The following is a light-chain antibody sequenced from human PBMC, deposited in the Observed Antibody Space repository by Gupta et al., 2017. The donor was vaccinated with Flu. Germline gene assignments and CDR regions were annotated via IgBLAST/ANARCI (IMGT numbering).Light chain of an antibody. V-gene: IGLV2-14*01. CDR1: NSDLGTYNF. J-gene: IGLJ2*01. Sequence: QSALTQPASVSGSPGQSITISCTGTNSDLGTYNFVAWYQQHPGQAPKLIIFEVSNRPSGVSNRFSGSKSANTASLTISGLQTEDEAVYYCSSYSNTNTLFVFGGGTKLTVL. CDR3: SSYSNTNTLFV. CDR2: EVS.